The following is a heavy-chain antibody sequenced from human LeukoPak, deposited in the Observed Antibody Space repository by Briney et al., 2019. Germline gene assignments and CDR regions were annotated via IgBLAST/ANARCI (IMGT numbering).Heavy chain of an antibody. CDR3: ARREYSGYSSLDP. Sequence: GESLKISCKGSGYTFTTYWIVWVRQMPGKGLEWMGIIYPGDSDTKYSPSFQGQVTISADKSISTAFLQWSSLKASDTATYYCARREYSGYSSLDPWGQGTLVTVSS. CDR1: GYTFTTYW. D-gene: IGHD5-12*01. CDR2: IYPGDSDT. V-gene: IGHV5-51*01. J-gene: IGHJ5*02.